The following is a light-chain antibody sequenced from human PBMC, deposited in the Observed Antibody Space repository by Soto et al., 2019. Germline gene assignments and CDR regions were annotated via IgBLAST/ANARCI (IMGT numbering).Light chain of an antibody. Sequence: SYELTQPLSVSVALGQTARITCGGNNIGSKNVHWYQQKPGQAPVLVIYRDSNRPSGIPERFSGSNSGNTATLTISRAQAGDEADYYRQVWDSSNVVFGGGTKLSVL. CDR2: RDS. V-gene: IGLV3-9*01. CDR1: NIGSKN. J-gene: IGLJ2*01. CDR3: QVWDSSNVV.